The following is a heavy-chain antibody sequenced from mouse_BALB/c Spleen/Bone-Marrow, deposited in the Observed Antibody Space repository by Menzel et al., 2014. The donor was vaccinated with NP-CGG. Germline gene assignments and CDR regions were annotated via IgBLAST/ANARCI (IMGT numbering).Heavy chain of an antibody. J-gene: IGHJ3*01. CDR1: GHTFTSYY. CDR3: ARGGSANWEGFAY. CDR2: IYPGNVDT. D-gene: IGHD4-1*01. V-gene: IGHV1S56*01. Sequence: VQLQQSGPELVKPGASVRISCKASGHTFTSYYIHWVKQRPGQGLEWIGWIYPGNVDTKYNEKFKGKATLTADKSSSTAYMQLSSLTSEDSAVYFCARGGSANWEGFAYWGQGTLVTVSA.